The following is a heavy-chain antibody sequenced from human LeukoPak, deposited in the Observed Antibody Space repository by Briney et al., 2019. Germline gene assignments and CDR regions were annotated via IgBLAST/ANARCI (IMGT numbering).Heavy chain of an antibody. CDR1: GYTFTGYY. J-gene: IGHJ4*02. CDR3: ARVYYYDSSGAIDY. D-gene: IGHD3-22*01. V-gene: IGHV1-2*02. CDR2: INPNSGGT. Sequence: ASVKVSCKASGYTFTGYYMHWVRPAPGQGLEWMGWINPNSGGTNYAQKFQGRVTMTRDTSISTAYMELSRLRSDDTAVYYCARVYYYDSSGAIDYWGQGTLVTVSS.